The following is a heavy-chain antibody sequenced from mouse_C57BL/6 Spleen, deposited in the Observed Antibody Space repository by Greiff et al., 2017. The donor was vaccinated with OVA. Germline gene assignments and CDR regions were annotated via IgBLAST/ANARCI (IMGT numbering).Heavy chain of an antibody. D-gene: IGHD4-1*01. J-gene: IGHJ2*01. CDR3: TRANWDVIDY. V-gene: IGHV1-15*01. CDR1: GYTFTDYE. Sequence: VQLQQSGAELVRPGASVTLSCKASGYTFTDYEMHWVKQTPVHGLEWIGAIDPETGGTAYNQKFKGKAILTADKSSSTAYMELRSLTSEDSAVYYCTRANWDVIDYWGQGTTLTVSS. CDR2: IDPETGGT.